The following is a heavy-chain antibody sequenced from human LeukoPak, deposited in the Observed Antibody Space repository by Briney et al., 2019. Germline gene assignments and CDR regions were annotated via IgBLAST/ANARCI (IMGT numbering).Heavy chain of an antibody. D-gene: IGHD6-19*01. J-gene: IGHJ6*02. Sequence: ASVKVSCKASGYTFTGYYMHWVRQAPGQGLEWMGWINPNSGGTNYAQKFQGRVTMTGDTSISTAYMELSRLRSDDTAVYYCARDPGQWLVPDYYYYGMDVWGQGTTVTVSS. V-gene: IGHV1-2*02. CDR1: GYTFTGYY. CDR2: INPNSGGT. CDR3: ARDPGQWLVPDYYYYGMDV.